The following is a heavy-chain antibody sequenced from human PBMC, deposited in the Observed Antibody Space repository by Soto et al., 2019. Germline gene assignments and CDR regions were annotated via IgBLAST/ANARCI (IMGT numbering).Heavy chain of an antibody. Sequence: SLRLSCAASGFPLSDHYMSWIRPAPGKGLEWIGYSSNSGSFTRYADSVKGRFSISRDNAKSSLYLQISSLRGDDTATYYCVNAGDNYNLLDYWGQGTPVTVSS. CDR3: VNAGDNYNLLDY. V-gene: IGHV3-11*06. D-gene: IGHD1-1*01. J-gene: IGHJ4*02. CDR1: GFPLSDHY. CDR2: SSNSGSFT.